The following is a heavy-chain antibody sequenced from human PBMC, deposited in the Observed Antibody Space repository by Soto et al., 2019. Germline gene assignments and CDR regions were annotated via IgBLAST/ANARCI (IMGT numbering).Heavy chain of an antibody. Sequence: EAQLLESGGGLVQPGGSLRLSCAASKLAFSNYAMTWVRQAPGKGLEWVSVISASGYSAYYGGAVKGRFTTSRDNSKSTLYLQMNRLRADDTAVYYCAKGVQLWDPFDSWGQGTLVTVSS. CDR1: KLAFSNYA. CDR3: AKGVQLWDPFDS. J-gene: IGHJ4*02. D-gene: IGHD5-18*01. CDR2: ISASGYSA. V-gene: IGHV3-23*01.